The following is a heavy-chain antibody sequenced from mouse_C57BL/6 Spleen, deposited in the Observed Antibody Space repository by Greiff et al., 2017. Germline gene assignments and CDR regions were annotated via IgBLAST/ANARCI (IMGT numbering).Heavy chain of an antibody. D-gene: IGHD1-1*01. Sequence: EVQLQQSGPELVKPGASVKIPCKASGYTFTDYNMDWVKQSHGKSLEWIGDIKPNDGGTNYNQKFKGKATLTVDKSSSTAYMELRSLTSEDTAFYYCARWDYGSGHWGTGTTVTVSS. J-gene: IGHJ1*03. CDR2: IKPNDGGT. CDR3: ARWDYGSGH. CDR1: GYTFTDYN. V-gene: IGHV1-18*01.